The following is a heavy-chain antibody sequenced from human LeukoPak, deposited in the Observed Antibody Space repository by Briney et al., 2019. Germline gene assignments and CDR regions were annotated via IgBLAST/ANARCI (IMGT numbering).Heavy chain of an antibody. CDR2: ISYDGSNK. D-gene: IGHD3-3*01. Sequence: GRSLRLPCAASGFTFSSYAMHWVRQAPGKGLEWVAVISYDGSNKYYADSVKGRFTISRDNSKNTLYLQMNSLRAEDTAVYYCARVRGITIFGVVISYYYYGMDVWGQGTTVTVSS. J-gene: IGHJ6*02. CDR1: GFTFSSYA. V-gene: IGHV3-30-3*01. CDR3: ARVRGITIFGVVISYYYYGMDV.